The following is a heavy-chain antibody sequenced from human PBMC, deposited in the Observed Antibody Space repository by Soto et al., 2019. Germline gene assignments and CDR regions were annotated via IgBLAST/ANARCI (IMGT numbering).Heavy chain of an antibody. V-gene: IGHV3-11*06. Sequence: PGGSLRLSCAGSSFTFGDSYMSWIRQAPGKGLEWLSYISPGSGYPAYADSVKGRFTISRDNAKRSLYLQMMSLTAEDTAIYYCVRGGGGGLFDPWGQGTMVTVSS. CDR3: VRGGGGGLFDP. CDR1: SFTFGDSY. J-gene: IGHJ5*02. D-gene: IGHD2-15*01. CDR2: ISPGSGYP.